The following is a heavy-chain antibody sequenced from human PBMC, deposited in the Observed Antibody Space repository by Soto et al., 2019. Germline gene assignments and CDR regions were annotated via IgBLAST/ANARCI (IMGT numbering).Heavy chain of an antibody. V-gene: IGHV1-24*01. CDR2: FYPEDGET. Sequence: QVQLVQSGAEVKKPGASVKVSCKVSGYTLTELSMHWVRQAPGKGLEWLGGFYPEDGETIYAEKFQGRVTMTEETSTDTAYMELSSLRSEDTAVYYCATGVVVVASTNDYWGQGTLVTVSS. CDR1: GYTLTELS. J-gene: IGHJ4*02. CDR3: ATGVVVVASTNDY. D-gene: IGHD2-15*01.